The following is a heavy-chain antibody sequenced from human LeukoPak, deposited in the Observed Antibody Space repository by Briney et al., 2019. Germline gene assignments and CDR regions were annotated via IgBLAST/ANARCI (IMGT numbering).Heavy chain of an antibody. CDR3: AGMVRGGLTFDY. CDR1: GGSISSYY. CDR2: IYYSGST. J-gene: IGHJ4*02. D-gene: IGHD3-10*01. Sequence: SETLSLTCTVSGGSISSYYWSWIRQPPGKGLEWIGYIYYSGSTNYNPPLKSRVTISVDTSKNQFSLKLSSVTAADTAVYYCAGMVRGGLTFDYWGQGTLVTVSS. V-gene: IGHV4-59*01.